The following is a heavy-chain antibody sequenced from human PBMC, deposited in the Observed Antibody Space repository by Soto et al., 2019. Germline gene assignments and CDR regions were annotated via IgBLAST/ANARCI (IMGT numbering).Heavy chain of an antibody. V-gene: IGHV3-33*01. CDR3: ARDAFRVGAESGAFDI. Sequence: QVQLVESGGGVVQPGRSLRLSCAASGFAFNSYGMHWVRQAPGKGLEWVGIIWYDGSNKYYADSVKDRFTMSRDNSKNTLFLQRNSLRAEETAVYYCARDAFRVGAESGAFDIWGQGTRVTVSS. D-gene: IGHD1-26*01. J-gene: IGHJ3*02. CDR1: GFAFNSYG. CDR2: IWYDGSNK.